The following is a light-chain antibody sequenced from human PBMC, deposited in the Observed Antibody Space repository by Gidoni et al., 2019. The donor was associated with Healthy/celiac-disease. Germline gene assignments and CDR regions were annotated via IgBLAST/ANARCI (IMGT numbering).Light chain of an antibody. CDR1: SSDVGSYNL. Sequence: QSALTQPASVSGSPGQSITISCTGTSSDVGSYNLVSWYQQPPGKAPKLMIYEVSKRPSGVSNLFSGSKSGNTASLTISGLQAEDEADYYCCSYAGSSTRFGGGTKLTVL. CDR3: CSYAGSSTR. J-gene: IGLJ2*01. V-gene: IGLV2-23*02. CDR2: EVS.